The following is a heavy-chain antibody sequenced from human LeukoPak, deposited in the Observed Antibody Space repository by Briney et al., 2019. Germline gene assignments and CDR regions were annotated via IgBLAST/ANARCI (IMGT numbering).Heavy chain of an antibody. CDR3: ARLIWGITMVRGVPTNWFDP. J-gene: IGHJ5*02. CDR1: GGSFSGYY. Sequence: SETLSLTCAVYGGSFSGYYWSWIRQPPGKGLEWIGEINHSGSTNYNPSLKSRVTISVDTSKNQFSLKLSSVTAADTAVYYCARLIWGITMVRGVPTNWFDPWGQGTLVTVSS. V-gene: IGHV4-34*01. D-gene: IGHD3-10*01. CDR2: INHSGST.